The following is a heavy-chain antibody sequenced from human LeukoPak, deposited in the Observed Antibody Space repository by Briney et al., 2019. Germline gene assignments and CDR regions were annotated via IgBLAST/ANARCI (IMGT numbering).Heavy chain of an antibody. V-gene: IGHV4-59*01. CDR2: IYYTGRA. CDR1: GGSISRYY. D-gene: IGHD3-22*01. CDR3: ARRPPFGIVVNWFDP. Sequence: SETLSLTCTVSGGSISRYYWSWIRQPPGTGLEWIGYIYYTGRADYNPSLKSRVSMSVDTSKNQFSLRVNSMTAADTAVYYCARRPPFGIVVNWFDPWGQGTLVTVSS. J-gene: IGHJ5*02.